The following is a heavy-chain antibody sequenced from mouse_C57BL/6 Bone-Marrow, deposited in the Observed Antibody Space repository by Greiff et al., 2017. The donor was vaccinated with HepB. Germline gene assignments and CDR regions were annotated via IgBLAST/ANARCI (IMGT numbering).Heavy chain of an antibody. J-gene: IGHJ2*01. Sequence: VQLQQSGPELVKPGASVKISCKASGYSFTGYYMNWVKQSPVQSLEWIGEINPSTGGTTYNQKFKAKATLTVDKSSSTAYMQLKSLTSEDSAVYYCAREGAPFHYYFDYWGQGTTLTVSS. CDR2: INPSTGGT. V-gene: IGHV1-42*01. CDR1: GYSFTGYY. CDR3: AREGAPFHYYFDY.